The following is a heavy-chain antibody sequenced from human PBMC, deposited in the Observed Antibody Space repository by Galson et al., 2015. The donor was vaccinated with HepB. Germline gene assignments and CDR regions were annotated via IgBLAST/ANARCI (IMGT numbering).Heavy chain of an antibody. CDR3: ARWITAVFGVVSRWFDP. CDR2: INHSGST. V-gene: IGHV4-34*01. J-gene: IGHJ5*02. CDR1: GGSFSGYY. D-gene: IGHD3-3*01. Sequence: ETLSLTCAVYGGSFSGYYWSWIRQPPGKGLEWIGEINHSGSTNYNPSLKSRVTISVDTSKNQFSLKLSSVTAADTAVYYCARWITAVFGVVSRWFDPWGQGTLVTVSS.